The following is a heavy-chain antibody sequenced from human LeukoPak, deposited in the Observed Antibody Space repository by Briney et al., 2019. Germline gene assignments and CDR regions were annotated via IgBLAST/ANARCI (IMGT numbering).Heavy chain of an antibody. D-gene: IGHD6-13*01. CDR3: ARRYRWGAAGAQSDAFDI. Sequence: ASVKVSCKVSGYTLTELSMHWVRQAPGKGLEWMGGFDPEDGETIYAQKFQGRVTMTEDTSTDTAYMELSSLRSEDTAVYYCARRYRWGAAGAQSDAFDIWGQGTMVTVSS. V-gene: IGHV1-24*01. CDR2: FDPEDGET. J-gene: IGHJ3*02. CDR1: GYTLTELS.